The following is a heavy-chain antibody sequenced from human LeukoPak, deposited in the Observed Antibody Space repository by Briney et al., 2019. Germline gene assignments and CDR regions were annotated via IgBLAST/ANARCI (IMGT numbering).Heavy chain of an antibody. D-gene: IGHD6-19*01. J-gene: IGHJ4*02. V-gene: IGHV3-48*03. CDR2: ISSSGSSI. CDR3: ARAYNNGWYPPDF. Sequence: PGGSLRLSCVVSGFTFSSYDMNWVRQAPGKGLEWFSYISSSGSSIYYGDFVKGRFTISRDNAKNSLFLQMNSLRAEDTAVYYCARAYNNGWYPPDFWGQGTLVTVSS. CDR1: GFTFSSYD.